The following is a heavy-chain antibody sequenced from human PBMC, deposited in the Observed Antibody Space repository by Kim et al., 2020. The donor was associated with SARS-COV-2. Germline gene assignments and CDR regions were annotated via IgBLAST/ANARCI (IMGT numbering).Heavy chain of an antibody. CDR1: GFTFSSYA. Sequence: GGSLRLSCAASGFTFSSYAMSWVRQAPGKGLEWVSAISGSGGSTYYADSVKGRFTISRDNSKNTLYLQMNSLRAEDTAVYYCAKVVGGGSPHYYYYYGMDVWGQGTTVTVSS. CDR2: ISGSGGST. CDR3: AKVVGGGSPHYYYYYGMDV. V-gene: IGHV3-23*01. D-gene: IGHD2-15*01. J-gene: IGHJ6*02.